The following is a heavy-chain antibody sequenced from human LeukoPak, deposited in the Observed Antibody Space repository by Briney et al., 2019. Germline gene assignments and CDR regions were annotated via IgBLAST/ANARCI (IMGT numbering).Heavy chain of an antibody. Sequence: ASVKVSCKVSGYTFTSYGISWVRQAPGQGLEWMGWISAYNGNTNYAQKLQGRVTMTTDTSTSTAYMELRSLRSDDTVVYYCAKDRGITGTTLDIWGQGTMVTVSS. D-gene: IGHD1-7*01. V-gene: IGHV1-18*04. J-gene: IGHJ3*02. CDR3: AKDRGITGTTLDI. CDR2: ISAYNGNT. CDR1: GYTFTSYG.